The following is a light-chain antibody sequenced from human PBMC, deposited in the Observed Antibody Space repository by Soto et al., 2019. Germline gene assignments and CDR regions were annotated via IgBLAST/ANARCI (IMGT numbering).Light chain of an antibody. Sequence: EIVMTQSPATLSVSPGERATLSCRASQSVSRNLAWYQQKPGQTPRLLIYGASTRATGIPARFSGSGSGTEFTLTISSLQSEDFAVYYCQQYNNWLYTFGHGTKLEIK. J-gene: IGKJ2*01. CDR2: GAS. CDR3: QQYNNWLYT. CDR1: QSVSRN. V-gene: IGKV3-15*01.